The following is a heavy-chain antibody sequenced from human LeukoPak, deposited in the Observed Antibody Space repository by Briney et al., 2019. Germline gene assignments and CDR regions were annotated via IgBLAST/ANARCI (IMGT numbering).Heavy chain of an antibody. D-gene: IGHD3-22*01. V-gene: IGHV4-39*07. J-gene: IGHJ3*01. CDR2: MFYGGST. CDR1: GGSISSSNYF. Sequence: SETLSLTCTVSGGSISSSNYFWGWIRQPPGKGLEWIGSMFYGGSTYYNPSLKSRLTLSVDTSKNQFSLKLSSVTAADTAVYYCARELRYDNSDSGAFWGQGTVVTVSS. CDR3: ARELRYDNSDSGAF.